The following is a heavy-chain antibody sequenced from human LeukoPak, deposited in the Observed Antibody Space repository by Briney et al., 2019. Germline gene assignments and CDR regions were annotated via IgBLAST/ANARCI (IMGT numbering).Heavy chain of an antibody. CDR2: ISTTSSSI. Sequence: PGGSLRLSCAASGFTFSSYSMNWVRQAPGKGLEWVSYISTTSSSINYADSVKGRVTISRDNAKNSLYLEMNSLRAEDTAVYYCVRDRDWAFDYWGQGTLVTVSS. J-gene: IGHJ4*02. CDR3: VRDRDWAFDY. V-gene: IGHV3-48*04. D-gene: IGHD3/OR15-3a*01. CDR1: GFTFSSYS.